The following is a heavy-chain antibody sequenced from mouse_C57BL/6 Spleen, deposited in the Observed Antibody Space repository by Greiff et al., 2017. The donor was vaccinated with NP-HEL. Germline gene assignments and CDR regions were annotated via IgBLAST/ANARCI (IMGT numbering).Heavy chain of an antibody. CDR1: GYAFSSYW. CDR2: IYPGDGDT. Sequence: VKLVESGAELVKPGASVKISCKASGYAFSSYWMNWVKQRPGKGLEWIGQIYPGDGDTNYNGKFKGKATLTADKSSSTAYMQLSSLTSEDSAVYFCAGYSNRSWYFDVWGTGTTVTVSS. CDR3: AGYSNRSWYFDV. D-gene: IGHD2-5*01. J-gene: IGHJ1*03. V-gene: IGHV1-80*01.